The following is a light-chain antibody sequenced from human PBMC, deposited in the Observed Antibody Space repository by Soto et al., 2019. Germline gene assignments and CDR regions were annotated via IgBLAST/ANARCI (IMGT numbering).Light chain of an antibody. CDR1: SSNIGGNS. Sequence: QSVLTRPPSVSGAPGQKVTMSCSGSSSNIGGNSVSWYQQLPGTAPKLLIYDDNKRPSGIPDRFSGSKSGTSATLGITGFQTGDEADYYCGSWDSSLSAYVFGTGTKVTVL. J-gene: IGLJ1*01. V-gene: IGLV1-51*01. CDR3: GSWDSSLSAYV. CDR2: DDN.